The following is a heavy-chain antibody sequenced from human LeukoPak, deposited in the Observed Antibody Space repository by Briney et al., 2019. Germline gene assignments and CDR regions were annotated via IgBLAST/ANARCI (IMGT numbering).Heavy chain of an antibody. CDR1: GFTFSSYS. V-gene: IGHV3-7*04. J-gene: IGHJ4*02. Sequence: PGGSLRLSCAASGFTFSSYSMSWVRQAPGKGLEWLANIKSDGSEKYYVDSVKGRFTISRDNAKNSLYLQMNSLRPEDTAVYYCARISRYGLDYWGQGTLVTVSS. D-gene: IGHD3-16*01. CDR3: ARISRYGLDY. CDR2: IKSDGSEK.